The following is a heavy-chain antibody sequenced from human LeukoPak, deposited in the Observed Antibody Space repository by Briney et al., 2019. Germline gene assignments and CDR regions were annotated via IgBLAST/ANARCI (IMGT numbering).Heavy chain of an antibody. Sequence: SGGSLRLSCAASGFTFSSYGMHWVRQAPGKGLEWVAFIRYDGSNKYYADSVKGRFTISRDNSKNTLYLQMNSLRAEDTAVYYCAKGRGYYDSSGYFFDYWGQGTLVTVSS. J-gene: IGHJ4*02. D-gene: IGHD3-22*01. CDR2: IRYDGSNK. V-gene: IGHV3-30*02. CDR1: GFTFSSYG. CDR3: AKGRGYYDSSGYFFDY.